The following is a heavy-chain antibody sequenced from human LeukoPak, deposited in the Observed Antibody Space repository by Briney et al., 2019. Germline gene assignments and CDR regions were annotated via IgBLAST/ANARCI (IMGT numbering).Heavy chain of an antibody. V-gene: IGHV3-23*01. CDR3: ARARTWIQLWFLDY. Sequence: GGSLRLSCAASGFTFSSYAMSWVRQAPGKGLEWVSAISGSGGSTYYADSVKGRLTISRDNSKNTLYLQMNSLRAEDTAVYYCARARTWIQLWFLDYWGQGTLVTVSS. CDR2: ISGSGGST. J-gene: IGHJ4*02. CDR1: GFTFSSYA. D-gene: IGHD5-18*01.